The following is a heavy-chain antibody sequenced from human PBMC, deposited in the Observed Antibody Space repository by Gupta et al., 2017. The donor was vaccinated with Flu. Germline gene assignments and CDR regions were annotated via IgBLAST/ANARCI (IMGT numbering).Heavy chain of an antibody. J-gene: IGHJ6*02. Sequence: QVQLQQWGAGLLKLSETLSLTCAVYGGSFSGYYWSWIRQPPGKGLEGIGEINNSGSTNYKTSRKRRVTISVDTSKNQVSLKMSSVTAAETAVDYCARVIPAVSDHTTYGMAVGGQGTTVTVYS. CDR2: INNSGST. CDR3: ARVIPAVSDHTTYGMAV. CDR1: GGSFSGYY. D-gene: IGHD2/OR15-2a*01. V-gene: IGHV4-34*01.